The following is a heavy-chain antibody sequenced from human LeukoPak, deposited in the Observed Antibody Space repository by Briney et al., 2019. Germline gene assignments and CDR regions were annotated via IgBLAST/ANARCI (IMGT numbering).Heavy chain of an antibody. Sequence: PGEPLKTSAKASGYPFTGNSSAGFGQIPGKGLEGMGIIYPGGSNTRYSPSFQSQVTISVDKSNSHDYLQRSSLTAADTALYYCASVGSDRSGYYEAFDYWGQGTMVTVSS. CDR3: ASVGSDRSGYYEAFDY. D-gene: IGHD3-22*01. CDR1: GYPFTGNS. V-gene: IGHV5-51*01. CDR2: IYPGGSNT. J-gene: IGHJ4*02.